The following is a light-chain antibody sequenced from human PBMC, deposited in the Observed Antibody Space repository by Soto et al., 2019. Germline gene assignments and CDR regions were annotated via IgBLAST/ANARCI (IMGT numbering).Light chain of an antibody. J-gene: IGKJ2*01. CDR3: QQSYIVPYT. Sequence: DIQLTQSPSSLSASVGDRVTITCRASQSIDSFLIWYQQKPGRAPKVLIYAPSTLQSGVPSRFSGSGSGTDCTLTISSLQPEDFATYYCQQSYIVPYTFGQGTKLDIK. CDR2: APS. CDR1: QSIDSF. V-gene: IGKV1-39*01.